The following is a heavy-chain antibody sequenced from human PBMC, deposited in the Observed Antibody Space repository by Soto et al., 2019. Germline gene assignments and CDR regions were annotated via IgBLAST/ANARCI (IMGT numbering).Heavy chain of an antibody. Sequence: QVQLVQSGAEVKKPGASVKVSCTASGYTFTSYGISWVRQAPGQGLEWMGWISAYNGNTNYAQKLQGRVTMTTDTSTSTAYMELRSLRSDDTAVYYCARDESYYGSGNRFDYWGQGTLVTVSS. CDR1: GYTFTSYG. CDR2: ISAYNGNT. V-gene: IGHV1-18*01. CDR3: ARDESYYGSGNRFDY. D-gene: IGHD3-10*01. J-gene: IGHJ4*02.